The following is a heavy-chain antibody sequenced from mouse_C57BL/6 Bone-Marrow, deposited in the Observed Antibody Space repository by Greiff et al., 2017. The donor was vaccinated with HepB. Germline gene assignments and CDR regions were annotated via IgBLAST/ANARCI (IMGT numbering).Heavy chain of an antibody. Sequence: EVQVVESGGGLVQPKGSLKLSCAASGFTFNTYAMHWVRQAPGKGLEWVARIRSKSSNYATYYADSVKDRFTISRDDSQSMLYLQMNNLKTEDTAMYYCVRDDDYDGGFAYWGQGTLVTVSA. V-gene: IGHV10-3*01. CDR2: IRSKSSNYAT. D-gene: IGHD2-4*01. CDR1: GFTFNTYA. CDR3: VRDDDYDGGFAY. J-gene: IGHJ3*01.